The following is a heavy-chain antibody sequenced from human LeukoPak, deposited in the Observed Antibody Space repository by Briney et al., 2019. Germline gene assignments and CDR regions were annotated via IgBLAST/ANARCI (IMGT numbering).Heavy chain of an antibody. CDR1: GGSISRDTYY. CDR2: VYYSGRT. Sequence: PSETLSLTCTVSGGSISRDTYYCAWIRQSPGRGLEWLGSVYYSGRTDYNPSLKSRVTISVDTSKNQFSLKLSSVTAADTAVYYCARSPGYNSGWPPWYWGQGTLVTVSS. J-gene: IGHJ4*02. D-gene: IGHD6-19*01. CDR3: ARSPGYNSGWPPWY. V-gene: IGHV4-39*07.